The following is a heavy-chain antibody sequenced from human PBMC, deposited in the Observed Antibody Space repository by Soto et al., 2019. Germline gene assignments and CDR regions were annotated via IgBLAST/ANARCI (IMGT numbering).Heavy chain of an antibody. CDR3: AKDVGSFSNYYGMDV. D-gene: IGHD3-10*01. V-gene: IGHV3-30*18. J-gene: IGHJ6*02. Sequence: PRKSLKLSCAASGFTCSTYGMHWVRQAPGKGLEWVAVLSYDGSNKYYADSVKGRFTISRDNSKNTLYLQMNSLRAEDTAVYYCAKDVGSFSNYYGMDVWGQGTKVTLSS. CDR2: LSYDGSNK. CDR1: GFTCSTYG.